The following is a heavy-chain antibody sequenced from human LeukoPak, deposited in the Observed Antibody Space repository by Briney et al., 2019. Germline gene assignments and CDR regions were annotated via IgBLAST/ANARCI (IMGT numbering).Heavy chain of an antibody. D-gene: IGHD5-18*01. CDR1: GFTFSSYT. Sequence: QPGGSLRLSCAASGFTFSSYTMNWVRQAPGKGLEWVSYISSSSSTIYYADSVKARFTISRDNSKDTLYLQMNSLSVDDTAIYYCAKDLIGYGRHFDSWGQGTLVTVS. V-gene: IGHV3-48*01. CDR3: AKDLIGYGRHFDS. J-gene: IGHJ4*01. CDR2: ISSSSSTI.